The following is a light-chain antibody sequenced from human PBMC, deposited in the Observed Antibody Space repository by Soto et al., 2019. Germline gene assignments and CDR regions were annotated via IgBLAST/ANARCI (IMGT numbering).Light chain of an antibody. CDR1: QSFNSTY. CDR2: GAS. J-gene: IGKJ1*01. V-gene: IGKV3-20*01. CDR3: QQYGSSPLT. Sequence: ETVLTHSPGPLPCSPVQRASLSCXXSQSFNSTYLAWYQQKPGQAPRLLIYGASSRATGIPDRFSGSGSGTDFTLTISRLDPEDFAVYYCQQYGSSPLTFGQGTKVDIK.